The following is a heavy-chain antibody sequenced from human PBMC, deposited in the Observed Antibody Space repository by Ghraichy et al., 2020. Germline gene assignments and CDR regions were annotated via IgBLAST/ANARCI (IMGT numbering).Heavy chain of an antibody. V-gene: IGHV4-39*01. Sequence: SETLSLTCTVSGGSISSSSYYWGWIRQPPGKGLEWIGSIYYSGSTYYNPSLKSRVTISVDTSKNQFSLKLSSVTAADTAVYYCARHAASNVVPAAMRVDYWGQGTLVTVSS. D-gene: IGHD2-2*01. J-gene: IGHJ4*02. CDR3: ARHAASNVVPAAMRVDY. CDR1: GGSISSSSYY. CDR2: IYYSGST.